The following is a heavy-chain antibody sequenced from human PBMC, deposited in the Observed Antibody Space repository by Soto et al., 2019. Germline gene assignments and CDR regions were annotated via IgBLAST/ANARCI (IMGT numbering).Heavy chain of an antibody. Sequence: EVQLVESGGGLIQPGGSLRLSCAASRFTVGSSYVSWVRQAPGKGLEWVSVIYTGDTPYYADSVKGRFTISRDNSKNTLYLQMNSLRVEDTAVYYFTRDLMDVVPPADDLFDPWGQGILVTVSS. CDR2: IYTGDTP. D-gene: IGHD2-2*01. V-gene: IGHV3-53*01. J-gene: IGHJ5*02. CDR3: TRDLMDVVPPADDLFDP. CDR1: RFTVGSSY.